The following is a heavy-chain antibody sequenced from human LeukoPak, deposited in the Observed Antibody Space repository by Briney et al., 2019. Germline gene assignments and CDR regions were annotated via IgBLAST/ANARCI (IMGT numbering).Heavy chain of an antibody. CDR1: GYIFTTYF. CDR3: ARGGGYDILTGYQDY. V-gene: IGHV1-2*02. J-gene: IGHJ4*02. Sequence: ASVKVSCKASGYIFTTYFIHWVRQAPGQGLEWMGWINPNNGDTNYVQKFQGRVTMTRDTSISTAYMELTRPRSDDTAVYYCARGGGYDILTGYQDYWGQGTLVTVSS. D-gene: IGHD3-9*01. CDR2: INPNNGDT.